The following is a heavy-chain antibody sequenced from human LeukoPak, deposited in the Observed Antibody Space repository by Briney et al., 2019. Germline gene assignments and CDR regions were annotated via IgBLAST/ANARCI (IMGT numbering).Heavy chain of an antibody. CDR2: IIPILGIA. CDR3: ARDPGPWFGELPGWFDP. J-gene: IGHJ5*02. CDR1: GGTFSSYA. Sequence: SVKVSCKASGGTFSSYAISWVRQAPGQGLEWMGRIIPILGIANYAQKFQGRVTVTADKSTSTAYMELSSLRSEDTAVYYCARDPGPWFGELPGWFDPWGQGTLVTVSS. V-gene: IGHV1-69*04. D-gene: IGHD3-10*01.